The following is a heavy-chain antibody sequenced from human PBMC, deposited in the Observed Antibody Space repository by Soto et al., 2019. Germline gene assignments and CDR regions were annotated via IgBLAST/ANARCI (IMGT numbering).Heavy chain of an antibody. V-gene: IGHV4-30-2*02. J-gene: IGHJ5*02. D-gene: IGHD1-26*01. CDR2: IYHSGST. Sequence: TSETLSLTCAVSGGSISSGGYSWSWIRQPPGKGLEWIGYIYHSGSTYYNPSLKSRVTISVDTSKNQFSLKLSSVTAADTAVYYCARCLFSYGARFDPWGQGTLVTVSS. CDR1: GGSISSGGYS. CDR3: ARCLFSYGARFDP.